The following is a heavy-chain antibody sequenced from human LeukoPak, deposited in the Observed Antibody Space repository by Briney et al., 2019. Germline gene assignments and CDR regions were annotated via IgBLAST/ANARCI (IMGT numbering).Heavy chain of an antibody. J-gene: IGHJ4*02. D-gene: IGHD2-2*01. CDR2: IKQDGSEK. V-gene: IGHV3-7*01. CDR1: GFTFSNYW. CDR3: ARALDSSSSRYQAFEY. Sequence: GGSLRLSCAASGFTFSNYWMSWVRQAPGKGLEWVANIKQDGSEKYYVDSVKGRFTISRDNAKNSLYLQMNSLRAEDTAVYYCARALDSSSSRYQAFEYWGQGALVTVSS.